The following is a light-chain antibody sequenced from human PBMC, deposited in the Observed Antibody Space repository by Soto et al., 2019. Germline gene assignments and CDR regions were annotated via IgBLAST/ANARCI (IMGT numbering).Light chain of an antibody. V-gene: IGKV4-1*01. CDR3: QQYYSNPPT. CDR1: QNVLYSSNNKNY. Sequence: IVMTQSPDSLAVSLGERATINCKSSQNVLYSSNNKNYLAWYQQTPGQPPKLLIYWASTRESGVPDRFSGSGSGTDFTLPSSSLQAEDGAVYYCQQYYSNPPTFGQGTKLEIK. J-gene: IGKJ2*01. CDR2: WAS.